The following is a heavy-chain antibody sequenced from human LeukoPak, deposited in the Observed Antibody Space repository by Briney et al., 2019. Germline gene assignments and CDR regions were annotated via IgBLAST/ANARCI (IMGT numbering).Heavy chain of an antibody. J-gene: IGHJ4*02. CDR2: IYHSGST. CDR3: ASSSRY. V-gene: IGHV4-38-2*02. Sequence: PSETLSLTCTVSGYSISSGYYWGWIRQPPGKGLEWIASIYHSGSTYYNPSLKSRVTISVDTSKNQFSLKLSSVTAADTAVYYCASSSRYWGQGTLVTVSS. CDR1: GYSISSGYY.